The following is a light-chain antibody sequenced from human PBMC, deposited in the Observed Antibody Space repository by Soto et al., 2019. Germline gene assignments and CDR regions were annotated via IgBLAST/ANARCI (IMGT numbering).Light chain of an antibody. J-gene: IGKJ5*01. CDR3: QQYNQWPIT. CDR2: GAF. CDR1: QSAGTN. Sequence: IELTQSPATLTVSQGEKATLSCGASQSAGTNLAWYQQKPGQAPRLLIHGAFTRATGIPARFSGSGSGTEFTLTISSLQSEDFAVFYCQQYNQWPITFGQGTRLEIK. V-gene: IGKV3-15*01.